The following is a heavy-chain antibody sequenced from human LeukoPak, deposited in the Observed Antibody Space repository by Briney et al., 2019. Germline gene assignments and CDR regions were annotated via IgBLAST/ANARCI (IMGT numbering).Heavy chain of an antibody. V-gene: IGHV4-34*01. D-gene: IGHD2-2*01. CDR2: INHSGST. CDR3: ARGDDHASWLVDF. J-gene: IGHJ4*02. CDR1: GGSFSGYY. Sequence: ASETLSLTCAVYGGSFSGYYWSWIRQPPGKGLEWIGEINHSGSTNYNPSLKSRVSISVDKSKNQFSLILSSATAADTAVYYCARGDDHASWLVDFWGQGTLVTVSS.